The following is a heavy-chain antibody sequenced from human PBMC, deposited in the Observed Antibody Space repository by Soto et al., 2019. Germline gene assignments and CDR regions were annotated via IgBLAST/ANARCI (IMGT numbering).Heavy chain of an antibody. J-gene: IGHJ6*02. Sequence: ASVKVSCKASGYTFTSYYMHWVRQAPGQGLEWMGIINPSGGSTSYAQKFQGRVTMTRDTSTSTVYMELSSLRSEDTAVYYCARTIAVAGTIEYYYGMDVWGQGTTVTVSS. CDR3: ARTIAVAGTIEYYYGMDV. CDR1: GYTFTSYY. CDR2: INPSGGST. D-gene: IGHD6-19*01. V-gene: IGHV1-46*01.